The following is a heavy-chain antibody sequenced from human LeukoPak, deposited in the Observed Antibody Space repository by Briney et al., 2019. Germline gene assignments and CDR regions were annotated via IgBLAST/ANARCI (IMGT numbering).Heavy chain of an antibody. CDR3: VRDGPHPTLYFDY. J-gene: IGHJ4*02. V-gene: IGHV3-21*01. Sequence: KPGGSLRLSCAASGLTFSTYSMNWVRQAPGKGLEWVSSISISSSHIYYADSLRGRFTISRDNAKNSLYLQVNSLRAEDTAVYYCVRDGPHPTLYFDYWGQGTLVAVSS. CDR1: GLTFSTYS. CDR2: ISISSSHI.